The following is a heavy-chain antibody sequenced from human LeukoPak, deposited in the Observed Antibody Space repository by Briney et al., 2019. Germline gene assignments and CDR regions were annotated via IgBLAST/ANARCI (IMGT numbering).Heavy chain of an antibody. J-gene: IGHJ4*02. CDR1: GGTFSSYA. D-gene: IGHD4-23*01. CDR3: AREQAGGPVSGNSYFDY. CDR2: IIPIFGTA. Sequence: SVKVSCKASGGTFSSYAISWVRQAPGQGLEWMGGIIPIFGTANYAQKFQGRVTITADESTSTAYMELSSLRSEDTAVYYCAREQAGGPVSGNSYFDYWGQGTLVTVSS. V-gene: IGHV1-69*13.